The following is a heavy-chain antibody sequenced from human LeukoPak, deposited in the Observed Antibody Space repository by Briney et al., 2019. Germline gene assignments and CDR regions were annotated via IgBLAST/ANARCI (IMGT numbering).Heavy chain of an antibody. CDR3: ARDGELRGYSGYDFDY. CDR2: ISSSGSYI. Sequence: GGSLRLSCAASGFIFSSYRMNWVRQAPGKGLEWVSSISSSGSYIYYADLVRGRFTISRDNAKNSLYLQMNSLRAGDTAVYYCARDGELRGYSGYDFDYWGQGTLVTVSS. J-gene: IGHJ4*02. D-gene: IGHD5-12*01. V-gene: IGHV3-21*01. CDR1: GFIFSSYR.